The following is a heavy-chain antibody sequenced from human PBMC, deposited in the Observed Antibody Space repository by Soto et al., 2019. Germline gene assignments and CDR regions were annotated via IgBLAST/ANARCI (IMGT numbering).Heavy chain of an antibody. Sequence: PGGSLRLSCAASGFTFSSYAMSWVRQAPGKGLEWVSAISGSGGSTYYADSVKGRFTISRDNSKNTLYLQMNSLRAEDTAVYYCVKVHMPTYYYDYKDVWSRGTTVTVSS. V-gene: IGHV3-23*01. J-gene: IGHJ6*03. CDR2: ISGSGGST. CDR1: GFTFSSYA. D-gene: IGHD2-2*01. CDR3: VKVHMPTYYYDYKDV.